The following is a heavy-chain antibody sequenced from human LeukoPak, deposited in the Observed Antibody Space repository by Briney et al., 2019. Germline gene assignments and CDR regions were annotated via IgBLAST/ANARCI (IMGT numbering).Heavy chain of an antibody. CDR3: ATSALYYDFWTGYYYFDN. Sequence: GGSLRLSCAASGFTFSSYWMHWVRQAPGKGLEWVSIISDTGVSTHYADSVKGRFTISRDNSKNTLYLQMNSLRAEDTAVYYCATSALYYDFWTGYYYFDNWGQGTLVTVSA. CDR1: GFTFSSYW. D-gene: IGHD3-3*01. CDR2: ISDTGVST. V-gene: IGHV3-23*01. J-gene: IGHJ4*02.